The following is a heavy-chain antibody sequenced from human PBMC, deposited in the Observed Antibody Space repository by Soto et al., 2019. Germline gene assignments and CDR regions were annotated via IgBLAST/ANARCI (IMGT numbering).Heavy chain of an antibody. CDR3: AREASGYDL. J-gene: IGHJ1*01. CDR1: GGTFSSFG. Sequence: GASVKVSCKASGGTFSSFGISWVRQAPGQGLEWMGGIIPVFGRPNYAQRFRGRLTITADESTNTSYMELIDLTSEDTAVYYCAREASGYDLWGQGTQVTVSS. V-gene: IGHV1-69*13. D-gene: IGHD5-12*01. CDR2: IIPVFGRP.